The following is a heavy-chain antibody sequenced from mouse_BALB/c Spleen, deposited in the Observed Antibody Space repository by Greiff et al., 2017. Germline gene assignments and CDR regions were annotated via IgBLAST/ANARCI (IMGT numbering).Heavy chain of an antibody. Sequence: EVKLVESGGGLVKPGGSLKLSCAASGFTFSDYYMYWVRQTPEKRLEWVATISDGGSYTYYPDSVKGRLTISRDNAKNNLYLQMSSLKSEDTAMYYCAGEGYRYQAWFAYWGQGTLVTVSA. J-gene: IGHJ3*01. CDR3: AGEGYRYQAWFAY. CDR1: GFTFSDYY. CDR2: ISDGGSYT. V-gene: IGHV5-4*02. D-gene: IGHD2-14*01.